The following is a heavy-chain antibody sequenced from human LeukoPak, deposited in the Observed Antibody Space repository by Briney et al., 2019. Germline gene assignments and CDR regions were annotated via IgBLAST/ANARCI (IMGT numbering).Heavy chain of an antibody. CDR1: GGSISSYY. D-gene: IGHD1-20*01. CDR3: ARLKPNNWNDPSYFDY. J-gene: IGHJ4*02. CDR2: IYTSGST. V-gene: IGHV4-4*07. Sequence: SETLSLTCTVSGGSISSYYWSWIRQPAGKGLEWIGRIYTSGSTNYNPSLKSRVTMSVDTSKNQFSLKLSSVTAADTAVCYCARLKPNNWNDPSYFDYWGQGTLVTVSS.